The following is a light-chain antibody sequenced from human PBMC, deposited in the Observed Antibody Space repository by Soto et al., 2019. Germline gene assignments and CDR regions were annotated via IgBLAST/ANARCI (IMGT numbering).Light chain of an antibody. Sequence: QSVLTQPPSVSGAPGQRVTISCTGSRSNIGAGFDVHWYQQLPGTAPQLLIYGNSNRPSGVPDRFSGSKSGTSASLAISGLQAEDEADYYCHAYDSSLTISVFGTGTKVTVL. J-gene: IGLJ1*01. CDR3: HAYDSSLTISV. CDR1: RSNIGAGFD. CDR2: GNS. V-gene: IGLV1-40*01.